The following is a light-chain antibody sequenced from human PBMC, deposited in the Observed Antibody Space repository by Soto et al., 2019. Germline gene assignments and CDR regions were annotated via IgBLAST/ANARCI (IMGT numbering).Light chain of an antibody. CDR3: QQCSDGPPSVT. Sequence: DIVLTQSPATLSLSPGERATLSCRASQSVSSHLAWYQQKPGQAPRLLIYEASNRATGIAARFSGSGSGTDFSLTISSLEPEDFVVYYCQQCSDGPPSVTFGGGTKVEMK. V-gene: IGKV3-11*01. CDR1: QSVSSH. CDR2: EAS. J-gene: IGKJ4*01.